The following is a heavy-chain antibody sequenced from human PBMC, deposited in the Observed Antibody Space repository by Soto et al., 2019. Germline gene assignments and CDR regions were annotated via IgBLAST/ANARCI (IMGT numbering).Heavy chain of an antibody. CDR3: ARALSGYDSSGG. CDR1: GFTFSSYS. J-gene: IGHJ4*02. V-gene: IGHV3-48*02. D-gene: IGHD3-22*01. CDR2: ISRSSSTI. Sequence: GGSLRLSCAASGFTFSSYSMNWVRQAPGKGLEWVSYISRSSSTIYYADSVKGRFTISRDNAKNSLYLQMNSLRDEDTAVYYCARALSGYDSSGGWGQGTLVTGSS.